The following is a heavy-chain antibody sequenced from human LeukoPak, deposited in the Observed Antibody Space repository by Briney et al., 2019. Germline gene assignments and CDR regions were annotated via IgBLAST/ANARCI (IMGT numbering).Heavy chain of an antibody. V-gene: IGHV3-48*01. Sequence: GGSLRLSCAASGFTFSSYSMNWVRQAPGKGLEWVSYISSSSSTIYYADSVKGRFTISRDNAKNSLYLQMNSLRAEDTAVYYCARVTIVVVTGVDAFDIWGQGTMVTVSS. J-gene: IGHJ3*02. CDR3: ARVTIVVVTGVDAFDI. CDR2: ISSSSSTI. CDR1: GFTFSSYS. D-gene: IGHD3-22*01.